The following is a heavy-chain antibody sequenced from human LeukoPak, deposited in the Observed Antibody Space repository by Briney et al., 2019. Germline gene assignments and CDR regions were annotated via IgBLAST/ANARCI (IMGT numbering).Heavy chain of an antibody. J-gene: IGHJ4*02. CDR3: AKDREVLRSLEWFFDY. D-gene: IGHD3-3*01. V-gene: IGHV3-23*01. Sequence: GGSLRLSCAASGFTFSTYAMSWVRQAPGKGLEWVSGITGSGGGTYYADSVKGRFTISRDNSKNTLYLQMNSLRAEDTTVYSCAKDREVLRSLEWFFDYWGQGTLVTVSS. CDR2: ITGSGGGT. CDR1: GFTFSTYA.